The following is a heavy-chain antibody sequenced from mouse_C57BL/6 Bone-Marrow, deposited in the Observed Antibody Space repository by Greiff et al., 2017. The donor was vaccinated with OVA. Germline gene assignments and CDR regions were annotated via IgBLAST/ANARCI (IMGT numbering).Heavy chain of an antibody. Sequence: EVKLMESGGGLVKPGGSLKLSCAASGFTFSSYAMSWVRQTPEKRLEWVATISDGGSYTYYPDNVKGRFTIARDNDKNNLYLQMSHLKSEDTAMYYCARDDYGSSFWFAYWGQGTLVTVSA. J-gene: IGHJ3*01. V-gene: IGHV5-4*01. CDR2: ISDGGSYT. CDR3: ARDDYGSSFWFAY. D-gene: IGHD1-1*01. CDR1: GFTFSSYA.